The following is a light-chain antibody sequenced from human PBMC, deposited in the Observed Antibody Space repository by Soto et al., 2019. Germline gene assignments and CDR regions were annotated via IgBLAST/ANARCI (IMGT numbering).Light chain of an antibody. V-gene: IGLV1-36*01. J-gene: IGLJ3*02. Sequence: QSVLTQPPSLSAAPRQRVTISCSGSSSNIENNAVNWYRQLPGQAPILLIYNDDVLPSGVSDRFSGSKSGTSASLAISGLQSEDEADYYCAAWDDSLHGGVFGGGTKLTVL. CDR2: NDD. CDR3: AAWDDSLHGGV. CDR1: SSNIENNA.